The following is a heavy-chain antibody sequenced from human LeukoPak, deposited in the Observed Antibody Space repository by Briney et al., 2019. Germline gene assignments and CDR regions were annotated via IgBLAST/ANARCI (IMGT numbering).Heavy chain of an antibody. Sequence: GASVKVSCEASGGTFSSYAISWVRQAPGQGLEWMGGIIPIFGTANYAQKFQGRVTITADESTSTAYMELSSLRSEDTAVYYCARSIAAVLAYFDYWGQGTLVTVSS. D-gene: IGHD6-13*01. CDR3: ARSIAAVLAYFDY. CDR2: IIPIFGTA. V-gene: IGHV1-69*13. J-gene: IGHJ4*02. CDR1: GGTFSSYA.